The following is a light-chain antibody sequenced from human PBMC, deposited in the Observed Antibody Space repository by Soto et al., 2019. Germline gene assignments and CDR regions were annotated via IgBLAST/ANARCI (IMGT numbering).Light chain of an antibody. J-gene: IGKJ3*01. CDR2: DAS. V-gene: IGKV3-11*01. Sequence: EIVLTQSPATLSLSPGERATLSCRASQSVSSYLAWYQQKPGQAPRLLIYDASNRATGIPARFGGSGSGTGFTLTISSLEPEDFAVYYCQQRSNWPPLFGPGTKVDIK. CDR3: QQRSNWPPL. CDR1: QSVSSY.